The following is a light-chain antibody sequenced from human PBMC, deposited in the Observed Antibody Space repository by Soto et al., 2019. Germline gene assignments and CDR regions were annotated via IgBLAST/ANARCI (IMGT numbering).Light chain of an antibody. CDR1: RSDVGDYNS. CDR2: EVS. CDR3: SSDAGSNICV. J-gene: IGLJ3*02. V-gene: IGLV2-8*01. Sequence: QSVLTQPPSASGSPGRSVTISCSGTRSDVGDYNSVSWYQQHPGKAPKLMIYEVSKRPPGVPDRFSGSKSGNAASLTVSGLQAEDEADYYCSSDAGSNICVFGGGTKVTVL.